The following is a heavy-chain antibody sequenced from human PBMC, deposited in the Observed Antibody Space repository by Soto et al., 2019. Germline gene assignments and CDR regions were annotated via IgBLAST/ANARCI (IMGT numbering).Heavy chain of an antibody. V-gene: IGHV1-18*01. Sequence: QVPLVQSGAEVKKPGASVKVSCKASGYTFTSYGISWVRQAPGQGLEWMGWISAYNGNTNYAQKLQGRVTMTTDTSTCTAYMELRGLRSDDTAVYYCARRTVTTDYYYGRDGWGQGTTVTVSS. D-gene: IGHD4-17*01. CDR1: GYTFTSYG. J-gene: IGHJ6*02. CDR3: ARRTVTTDYYYGRDG. CDR2: ISAYNGNT.